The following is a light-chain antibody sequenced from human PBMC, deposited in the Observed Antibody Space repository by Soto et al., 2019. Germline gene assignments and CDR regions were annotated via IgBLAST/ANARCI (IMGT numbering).Light chain of an antibody. CDR2: GAS. J-gene: IGKJ2*01. V-gene: IGKV3-15*01. Sequence: EIVMTQSPATLSVSPGERATLSCRASQSVSSNLAWYQQKTGQAPRLLIYGASTRATGIPARFSGSGSGTEFTLTISSLQSEDFAGYYCQQYNNWPSMYTFGQGTKLEIK. CDR3: QQYNNWPSMYT. CDR1: QSVSSN.